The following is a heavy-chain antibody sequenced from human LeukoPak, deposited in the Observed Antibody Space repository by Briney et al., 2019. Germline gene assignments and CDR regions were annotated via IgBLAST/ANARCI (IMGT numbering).Heavy chain of an antibody. J-gene: IGHJ4*02. D-gene: IGHD3-22*01. CDR2: VSSSGGTI. Sequence: GGSLRLSCAASGFTFSDYHMSWIRQASGKGLEWVSYVSSSGGTISYADSVKGRFTISRDNAKKSLYLQMNSLRAEDAAVYYCARGPVSSSGFFGYWGQGTLVTVSS. V-gene: IGHV3-11*01. CDR1: GFTFSDYH. CDR3: ARGPVSSSGFFGY.